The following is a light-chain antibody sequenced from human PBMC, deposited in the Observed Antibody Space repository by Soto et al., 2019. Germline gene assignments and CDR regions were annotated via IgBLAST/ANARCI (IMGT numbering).Light chain of an antibody. CDR2: GAS. CDR1: QSISIN. J-gene: IGKJ1*01. CDR3: QQSNNWRT. V-gene: IGKV3-15*01. Sequence: EIVMTQSPATLSVSPGERATLSCRAIQSISINLAWYQRKPGQACGXXIYGASTRATGIPAMFSGSGCGTEFTLTISSLQSEDLEVYYCQQSNNWRTFGQGTKVDI.